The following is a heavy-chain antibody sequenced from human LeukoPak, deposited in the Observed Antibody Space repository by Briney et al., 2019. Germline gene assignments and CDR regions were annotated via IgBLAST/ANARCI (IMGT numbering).Heavy chain of an antibody. Sequence: ASVKVSCKASGYTFNDHHIHWVRQAPGQGLEWMGRIQPKSGDTDYAQKFQGRATMTRDTSTTTGYMKLTSLIFDDTAVYYCASHYGPGPVWGQGTLVTVS. CDR3: ASHYGPGPV. V-gene: IGHV1-2*06. CDR2: IQPKSGDT. CDR1: GYTFNDHH. J-gene: IGHJ4*02. D-gene: IGHD3-10*01.